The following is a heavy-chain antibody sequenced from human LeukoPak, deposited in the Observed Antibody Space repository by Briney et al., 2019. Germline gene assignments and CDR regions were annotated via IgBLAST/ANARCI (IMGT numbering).Heavy chain of an antibody. V-gene: IGHV4-59*01. D-gene: IGHD1-26*01. CDR2: IYYSGST. J-gene: IGHJ4*02. Sequence: SEALSLTCTVSGGSTRSYYWNWLRQPPGKGLEWIGHIYYSGSTRYNPSLKSRVTISIDTSKNQFSLNLSSVTAADTAVYYCARESGAFSPFGFWGQGTLVTVSS. CDR3: ARESGAFSPFGF. CDR1: GGSTRSYY.